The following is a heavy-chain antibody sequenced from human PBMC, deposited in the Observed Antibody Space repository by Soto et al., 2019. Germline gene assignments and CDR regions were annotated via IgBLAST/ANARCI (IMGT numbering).Heavy chain of an antibody. J-gene: IGHJ5*01. CDR2: ISYDGSRT. CDR3: AKNSRHIVVLTTFLDS. CDR1: GFSFNSYG. D-gene: IGHD2-21*02. V-gene: IGHV3-30*18. Sequence: QAQLVASGGGVVQPGGSLRLSCAASGFSFNSYGMYWVRQAPGKGLEWVAFISYDGSRTYYADSVKGRFTISRDGSTKTLFLEMNSLRNEDSGVYYCAKNSRHIVVLTTFLDSWGQGDLVTVSS.